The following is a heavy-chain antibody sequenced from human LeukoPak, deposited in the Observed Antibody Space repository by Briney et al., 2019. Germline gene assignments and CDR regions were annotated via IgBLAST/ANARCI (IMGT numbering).Heavy chain of an antibody. CDR3: ARDHHDSSGYYFSSGYFDY. CDR1: GGTFSSYA. D-gene: IGHD3-22*01. Sequence: SVKVSCKASGGTFSSYAISWVRQAPGQGLEWMGRIIPILGIANYALKFQGRVTITADKSTSTAYMELSSLRSEDTAVYYCARDHHDSSGYYFSSGYFDYWGQGTLVTVSS. V-gene: IGHV1-69*04. J-gene: IGHJ4*02. CDR2: IIPILGIA.